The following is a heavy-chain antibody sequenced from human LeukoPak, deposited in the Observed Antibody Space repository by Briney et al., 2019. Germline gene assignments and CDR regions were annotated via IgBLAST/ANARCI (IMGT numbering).Heavy chain of an antibody. D-gene: IGHD3-9*01. CDR2: IWYDGSNK. CDR1: GFTFSSYG. J-gene: IGHJ4*02. V-gene: IGHV3-33*08. Sequence: ERSLRLSCAASGFTFSSYGMHWVRQAPGKGLEWVAVIWYDGSNKYYADSVKGRFTISRDNSKNTLYLQMNSLRAEDTAVYYCARSLRYFGYYFDYWGQGTLVTVSS. CDR3: ARSLRYFGYYFDY.